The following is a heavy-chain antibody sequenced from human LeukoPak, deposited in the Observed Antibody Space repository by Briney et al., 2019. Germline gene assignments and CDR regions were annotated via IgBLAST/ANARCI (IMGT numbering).Heavy chain of an antibody. Sequence: GGSLGLSCAGPGFMFHDYAIHWVRQAPGKGLEWVSLISGDGGSTFYADSVKGRFTISRDNSKNSLYLQMNSLRSDDTALYYCARESGSSGWYDYWGQGTLVTVSS. CDR1: GFMFHDYA. V-gene: IGHV3-43*02. CDR3: ARESGSSGWYDY. CDR2: ISGDGGST. D-gene: IGHD6-19*01. J-gene: IGHJ4*02.